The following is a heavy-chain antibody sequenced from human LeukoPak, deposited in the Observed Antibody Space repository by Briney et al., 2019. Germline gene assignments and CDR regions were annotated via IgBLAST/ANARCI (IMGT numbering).Heavy chain of an antibody. Sequence: GGSLRLSCAASGFTFSDYYMSWIRQAPGKGLEWVSYISSSGSTIYYADSVKGRFTISRDNAKNSLYLQMNSLRAEDTAVYYCARALCSSTSCYRVYYYMDVWGKGTTVTVSS. J-gene: IGHJ6*03. CDR1: GFTFSDYY. CDR2: ISSSGSTI. V-gene: IGHV3-11*04. CDR3: ARALCSSTSCYRVYYYMDV. D-gene: IGHD2-2*01.